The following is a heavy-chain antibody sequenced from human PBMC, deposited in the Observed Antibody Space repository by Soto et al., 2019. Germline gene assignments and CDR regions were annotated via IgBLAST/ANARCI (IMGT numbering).Heavy chain of an antibody. D-gene: IGHD1-26*01. V-gene: IGHV1-69*01. CDR2: IIPIFGTA. J-gene: IGHJ6*02. CDR3: ARSASLGPRGYYYGMDV. Sequence: QVQLVQSGAEVKKPGSSVKVSCKASGGTFSRYATSWVRQAPGQGLEWMGGIIPIFGTANYAQKFQGRVTITADESTSTAYMGLSSLRSEDTAVYYCARSASLGPRGYYYGMDVWGPGTTVTVSS. CDR1: GGTFSRYA.